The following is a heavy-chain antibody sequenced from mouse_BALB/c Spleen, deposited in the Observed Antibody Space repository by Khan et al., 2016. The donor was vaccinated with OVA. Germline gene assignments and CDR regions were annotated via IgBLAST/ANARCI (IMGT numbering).Heavy chain of an antibody. V-gene: IGHV1-54*01. CDR3: ARGGYSSLAY. CDR2: IIPGSGGT. J-gene: IGHJ3*01. D-gene: IGHD1-1*01. Sequence: QVQLQQSGAELVRPGTSVKVSCKASGYSFTDYLIDWVNQRPGQGLEWIGVIIPGSGGTNYNEQFTGKATLTADKSSSTAYRQLSSLTSDDSAVYFGARGGYSSLAYWGQGALVTVS. CDR1: GYSFTDYL.